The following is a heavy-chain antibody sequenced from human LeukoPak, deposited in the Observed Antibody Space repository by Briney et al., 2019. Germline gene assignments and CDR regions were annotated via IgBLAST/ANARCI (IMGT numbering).Heavy chain of an antibody. D-gene: IGHD4-23*01. V-gene: IGHV3-48*02. CDR3: AREALGYGGNTDY. CDR2: ISNSSSTI. CDR1: GFTFSSYS. Sequence: GGSLRLSCAASGFTFSSYSMNWVRQAPGKGLEWVSYISNSSSTIYYADSVKGRFTISRDNAKNSLYLQMNSLRDEDTAVYYCAREALGYGGNTDYWGQGTLVTVSS. J-gene: IGHJ4*02.